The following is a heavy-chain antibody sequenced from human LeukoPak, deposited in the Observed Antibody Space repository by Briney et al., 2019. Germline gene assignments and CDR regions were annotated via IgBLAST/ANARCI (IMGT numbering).Heavy chain of an antibody. J-gene: IGHJ5*02. CDR2: ISSSGSTE. CDR3: ARDRSGDDGFWSVYYTNCFDP. Sequence: GGSLRLSCAASGFTFSSYEMNWVRQAPGKGLEWVSYISSSGSTEYYADSVKGRFTISRDNAKNSLYLQMNSLRAEDTAVYYCARDRSGDDGFWSVYYTNCFDPWGQGTLVTVSS. V-gene: IGHV3-48*03. D-gene: IGHD3-3*01. CDR1: GFTFSSYE.